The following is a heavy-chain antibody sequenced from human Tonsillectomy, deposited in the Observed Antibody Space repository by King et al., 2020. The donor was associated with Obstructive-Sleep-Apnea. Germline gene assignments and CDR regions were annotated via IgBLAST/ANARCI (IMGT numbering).Heavy chain of an antibody. D-gene: IGHD3-10*01. CDR1: EFTFSNYA. CDR3: ARDQGAVPYGSGTYHFNY. J-gene: IGHJ4*02. CDR2: TSYDGSTK. V-gene: IGHV3-30-3*01. Sequence: VQLVESGGGVVQPGRSLRLSCEASEFTFSNYAVHWVRQAPGKGLEWVAVTSYDGSTKYYADSVKGRFTISRDNSKNTLYLQMNSLRVEDTAVYYCARDQGAVPYGSGTYHFNYWGQGTLVTVSS.